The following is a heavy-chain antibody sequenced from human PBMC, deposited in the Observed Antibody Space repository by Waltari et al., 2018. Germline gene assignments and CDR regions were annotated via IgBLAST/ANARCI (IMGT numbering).Heavy chain of an antibody. CDR1: GFTFDDYA. CDR3: AKDARMSLGELSSHLGY. Sequence: EVQLVESGGGLVQPGRSLRLSCAASGFTFDDYAMHWVRQAPGKGLEWVSGISWNSGSIGYADSVKGRFTISRDNAKNSLYLQMNSLRAEDTALYYCAKDARMSLGELSSHLGYWGQGTLVTVSS. V-gene: IGHV3-9*01. CDR2: ISWNSGSI. J-gene: IGHJ4*02. D-gene: IGHD3-16*02.